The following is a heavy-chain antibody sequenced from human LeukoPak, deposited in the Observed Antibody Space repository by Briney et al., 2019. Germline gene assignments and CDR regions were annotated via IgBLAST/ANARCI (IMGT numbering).Heavy chain of an antibody. Sequence: GGSLRLSCAASGFTFSSFWMTWVRQAPGKGLEWVASIKPDGSEDFYADSVKGRFNISRDNAKNSLFLQMTNLKAEDTAVYYCAVDRRFKIFASWGRGPRVTVSS. CDR3: AVDRRFKIFAS. CDR1: GFTFSSFW. J-gene: IGHJ4*02. D-gene: IGHD5-24*01. CDR2: IKPDGSED. V-gene: IGHV3-7*01.